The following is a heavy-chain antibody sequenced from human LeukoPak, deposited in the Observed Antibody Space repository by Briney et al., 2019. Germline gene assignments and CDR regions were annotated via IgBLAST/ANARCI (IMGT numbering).Heavy chain of an antibody. D-gene: IGHD3-10*01. CDR1: GYTLTELS. Sequence: AASVKVSCKVSGYTLTELSMHWVRQAPGQGLEWMGRINPNSGDTNYAQKFQGRVTMTMDTSISTAYMELSRLRSDDTAVYYCTRGGVDYWGQGSLVTVSS. J-gene: IGHJ4*02. CDR2: INPNSGDT. CDR3: TRGGVDY. V-gene: IGHV1-2*06.